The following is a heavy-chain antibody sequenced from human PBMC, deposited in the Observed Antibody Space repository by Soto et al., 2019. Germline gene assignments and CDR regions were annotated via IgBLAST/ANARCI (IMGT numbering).Heavy chain of an antibody. V-gene: IGHV1-18*01. D-gene: IGHD3-10*01. J-gene: IGHJ6*02. CDR2: MNTHNGNT. Sequence: ASVKVSCKASGYTFTSYDINWVRQATGQGLEWLGWMNTHNGNTNYAQNLQGRVIMTADTSTNTAYMELRSLRSDDTAIYYCTREGSAPYYYYGMDAWGQGTTVTV. CDR3: TREGSAPYYYYGMDA. CDR1: GYTFTSYD.